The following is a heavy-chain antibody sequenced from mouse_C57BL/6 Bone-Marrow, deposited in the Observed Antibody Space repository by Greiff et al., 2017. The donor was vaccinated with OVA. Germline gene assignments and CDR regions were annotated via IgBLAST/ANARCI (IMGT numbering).Heavy chain of an antibody. CDR2: INPYNGGT. J-gene: IGHJ3*01. D-gene: IGHD4-1*02. CDR3: ARSTGRGFAY. V-gene: IGHV1-19*01. CDR1: GYTFTDYY. Sequence: VHVKQSGPVLVKPGASVKMSCKASGYTFTDYYMNWVKQSHGKSLEWIGVINPYNGGTSYNQKFKGKATLTVDKSSSTAYMELNSLTSEDSAVYYCARSTGRGFAYWGQGTLVTVSA.